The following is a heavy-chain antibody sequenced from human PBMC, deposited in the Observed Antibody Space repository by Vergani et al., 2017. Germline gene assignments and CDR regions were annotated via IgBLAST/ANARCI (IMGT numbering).Heavy chain of an antibody. D-gene: IGHD3-3*01. CDR2: IYTSGST. J-gene: IGHJ6*02. V-gene: IGHV4-61*02. CDR3: ARDRSDYDFWSGYYGGTYGMDV. Sequence: QVQLQESGPGLVKPSQTLSLTCTVSGGSISSGSYYWSWIRQPAGKGLEWIGRIYTSGSTNYNPSLKSLVTISVDTSKNQFSLKLSSVTAADTAVYYCARDRSDYDFWSGYYGGTYGMDVWGQGTTVTVSS. CDR1: GGSISSGSYY.